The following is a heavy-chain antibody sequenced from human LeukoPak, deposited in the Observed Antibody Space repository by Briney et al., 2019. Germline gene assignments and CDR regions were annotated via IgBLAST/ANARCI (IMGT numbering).Heavy chain of an antibody. CDR3: AKNRLAAAGSSSWFDP. J-gene: IGHJ5*02. V-gene: IGHV3-23*01. D-gene: IGHD6-13*01. CDR2: ISGSGGST. Sequence: PGGSLRLSCAASGFTFSSYAMSWVRQAPGKGLEWVSAISGSGGSTYYADSVKGRFTISRDNSKNTPYLQMNSLRAEDTAVYYCAKNRLAAAGSSSWFDPWGQGTLVTVSS. CDR1: GFTFSSYA.